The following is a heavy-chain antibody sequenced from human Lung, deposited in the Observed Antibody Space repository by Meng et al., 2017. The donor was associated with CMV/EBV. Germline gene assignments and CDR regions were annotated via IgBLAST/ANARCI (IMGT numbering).Heavy chain of an antibody. CDR2: IYPGDDDT. CDR1: GYSFTTYW. V-gene: IGHV5-51*01. J-gene: IGHJ3*02. CDR3: ARLWGVFDWNFDGFDI. D-gene: IGHD1-7*01. Sequence: ESXKISXQGSGYSFTTYWIAWVRQMPGKGLEWVGSIYPGDDDTRYSPSLQGQVTISADASITAAYLQWNSLKASDTAMYYCARLWGVFDWNFDGFDIWGQGXMVTFSS.